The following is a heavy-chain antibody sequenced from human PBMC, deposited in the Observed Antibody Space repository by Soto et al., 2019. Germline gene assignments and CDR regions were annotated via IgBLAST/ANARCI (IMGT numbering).Heavy chain of an antibody. CDR1: GGTFSSYA. D-gene: IGHD2-2*01. J-gene: IGHJ5*02. V-gene: IGHV1-69*01. CDR3: ARGPPRDCSSTSCYVGGTT. CDR2: IIPIFGTA. Sequence: QVQLVQSGAEVKKPGSSVKVSCKASGGTFSSYAISWVRQAPGQGLEWMGGIIPIFGTANYAQKFQGRVTITADESTSTAYMELSSLISEDTAVYYCARGPPRDCSSTSCYVGGTTWGQGTLVTVSS.